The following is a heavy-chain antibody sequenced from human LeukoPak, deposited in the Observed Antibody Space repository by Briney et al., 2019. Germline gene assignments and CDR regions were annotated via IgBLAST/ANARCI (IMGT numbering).Heavy chain of an antibody. CDR1: GGSISSYY. Sequence: SETLSLTCTVSGGSISSYYWSWIRQPPGKGLEWIGYIYYSGSTNYNPSLKSRVTISVDTSKNQFSLKLSSVTAADTAVYYCAREGIVVVAAKAFDIWGQGTMVTVSS. CDR2: IYYSGST. D-gene: IGHD2-15*01. J-gene: IGHJ3*02. CDR3: AREGIVVVAAKAFDI. V-gene: IGHV4-59*12.